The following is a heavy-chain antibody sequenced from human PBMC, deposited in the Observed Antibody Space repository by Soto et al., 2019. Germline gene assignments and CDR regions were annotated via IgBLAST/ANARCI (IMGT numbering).Heavy chain of an antibody. CDR2: ISGSGGST. CDR1: GFAFSNHA. J-gene: IGHJ4*02. CDR3: AKARNSAWLNYFDL. Sequence: GSLRLSCRASGFAFSNHAMSWVRQAPGKGLEWVSGISGSGGSTHYGVSVKGRFTISRDNSKNTLNLQMNNLTAEDTAIYYCAKARNSAWLNYFDLWGQGTQVTVSS. V-gene: IGHV3-23*01. D-gene: IGHD6-19*01.